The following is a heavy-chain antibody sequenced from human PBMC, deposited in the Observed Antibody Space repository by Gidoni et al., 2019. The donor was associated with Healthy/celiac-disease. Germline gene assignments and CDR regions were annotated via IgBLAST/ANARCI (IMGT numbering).Heavy chain of an antibody. CDR1: GFSLSTSGVG. D-gene: IGHD4-17*01. Sequence: QITLKESGPTLVKPTQPLTLTCTFSGFSLSTSGVGVGWIRPPPGKALEWLSLIYWDDDKRYSPSLKSRLTITKDTSKNQVVLTMTNMDPVDTATYYCAHRVGDQFLFDYWGQGTLVTVSS. J-gene: IGHJ4*02. CDR3: AHRVGDQFLFDY. V-gene: IGHV2-5*02. CDR2: IYWDDDK.